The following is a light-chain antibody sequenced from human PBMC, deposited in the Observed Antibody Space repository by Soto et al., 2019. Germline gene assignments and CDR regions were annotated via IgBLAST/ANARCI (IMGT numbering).Light chain of an antibody. CDR2: GAS. CDR1: QSVSSI. V-gene: IGKV3-15*01. J-gene: IGKJ5*01. Sequence: EIVMTQSPATLSVSPGDRATLSCRASQSVSSILAWYQQKPGQAPRLLIYGASIRATCVPARFSGSGSGTDFTLTISSLQSEDFAVYYCQQYNNWPPITFGQGTRLEIK. CDR3: QQYNNWPPIT.